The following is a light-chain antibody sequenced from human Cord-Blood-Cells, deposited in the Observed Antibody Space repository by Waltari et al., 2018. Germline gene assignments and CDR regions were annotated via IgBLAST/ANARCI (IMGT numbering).Light chain of an antibody. V-gene: IGKV2-28*01. CDR3: MQALQTPFT. CDR1: QSPLHSNGYNY. J-gene: IGKJ3*01. Sequence: DIVMTQSPLSLPVTPGETASTPYTSRQSPLHSNGYNYLDWYLQQPGQSSQLLIDLGSNRASGGPDRFSGSRAGTDFTLKISRVEAEDVGVEYCMQALQTPFTFGPGTKVDIK. CDR2: LGS.